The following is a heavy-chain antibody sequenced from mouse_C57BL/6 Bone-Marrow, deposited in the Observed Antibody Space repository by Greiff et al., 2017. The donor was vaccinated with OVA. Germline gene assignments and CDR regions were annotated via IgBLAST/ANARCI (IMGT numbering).Heavy chain of an antibody. CDR1: GYTFTSYG. D-gene: IGHD1-1*01. J-gene: IGHJ3*01. Sequence: QVQLQQSGAELARPGASVKLSCKASGYTFTSYGISWVKQRTGQGLEWIGEIYPRSGNTYYNEKVKGKATLTADKSSSTAYMELRSLTSEDSAVYFCARSWYGSTWFAYWGQGTLVTVSA. CDR3: ARSWYGSTWFAY. CDR2: IYPRSGNT. V-gene: IGHV1-81*01.